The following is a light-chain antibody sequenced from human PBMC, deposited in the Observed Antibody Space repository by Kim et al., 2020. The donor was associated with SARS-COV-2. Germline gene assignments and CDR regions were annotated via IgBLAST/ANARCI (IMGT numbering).Light chain of an antibody. Sequence: SSELTQDPAVSVALGQTVRITCQGDSLRSYYASWYQQKPGQAPVLVIYGKNNRPSGIPDRFSGSSSGNTASLTITGAQAEDEADYYCNSRDSSGNHECVFGGGTQLTVL. CDR1: SLRSYY. CDR2: GKN. V-gene: IGLV3-19*01. CDR3: NSRDSSGNHECV. J-gene: IGLJ2*01.